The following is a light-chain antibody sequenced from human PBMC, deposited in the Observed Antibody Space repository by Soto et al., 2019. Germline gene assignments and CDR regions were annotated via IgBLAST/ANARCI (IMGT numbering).Light chain of an antibody. CDR2: EVS. V-gene: IGLV2-14*01. Sequence: QSVLTQPASVSGSPGQSITISCTGTRSDVGGYNYVSWYQQHPGKAPKLMIYEVSNRPSGVSNRFSGCKSGNTASLTNSGLQAEDEADYYCSSYTSSSSDYVFGTGTKLTVL. CDR3: SSYTSSSSDYV. J-gene: IGLJ1*01. CDR1: RSDVGGYNY.